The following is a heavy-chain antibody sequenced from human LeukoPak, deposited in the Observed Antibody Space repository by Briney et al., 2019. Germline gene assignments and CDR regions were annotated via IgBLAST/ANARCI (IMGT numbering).Heavy chain of an antibody. V-gene: IGHV3-30*03. D-gene: IGHD3/OR15-3a*01. CDR3: ARDSGFSGTQRGEY. J-gene: IGHJ4*02. Sequence: GGSLRLSRTASGFTFGDYVMSWVRQAPGKGLEWVAVISYDGSNKYYADSVKGRFTISRDNSKNTLYLQMNSLRAEDTAFYYCARDSGFSGTQRGEYWGQGTLVTVSS. CDR2: ISYDGSNK. CDR1: GFTFGDYV.